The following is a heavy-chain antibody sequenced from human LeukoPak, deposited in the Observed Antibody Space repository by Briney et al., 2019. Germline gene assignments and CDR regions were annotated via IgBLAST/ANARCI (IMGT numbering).Heavy chain of an antibody. CDR1: GGSISSYY. D-gene: IGHD2-2*01. Sequence: PSETLSLTCTVSGGSISSYYWSWIRQPAGKGQEWIGRIYTSGSTNYNPSLKSRVTMSVDTSKNQFSLKLSSVTAADTAVYYCARATVVPAAMGMDAFDIWGQGTMVTVSS. CDR3: ARATVVPAAMGMDAFDI. CDR2: IYTSGST. J-gene: IGHJ3*02. V-gene: IGHV4-4*07.